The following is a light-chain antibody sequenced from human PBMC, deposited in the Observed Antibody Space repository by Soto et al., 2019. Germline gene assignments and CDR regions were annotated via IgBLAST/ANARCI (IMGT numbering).Light chain of an antibody. J-gene: IGKJ1*01. V-gene: IGKV3-20*01. Sequence: EIVLTQSPGTLSLSPGERATLSCRASQSVSSSYLAWYQQKPGQAPRLLIYRASNRATGIPDRFSGSGSGTDFTLTISRLEPEDFAVYYCQQCGSSSRTFGQGTKVEIK. CDR3: QQCGSSSRT. CDR2: RAS. CDR1: QSVSSSY.